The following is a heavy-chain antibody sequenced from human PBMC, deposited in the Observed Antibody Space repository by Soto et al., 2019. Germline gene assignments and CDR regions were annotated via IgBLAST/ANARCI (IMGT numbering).Heavy chain of an antibody. CDR2: FYNSGST. Sequence: SETLSLTCPVSGGSISSYYWSWIRQPPGKGLEWIGYFYNSGSTKYNPSLKSRVAISVDMSKNQFSLKLSSVTAADTAVYYCARDHDYGGNDYWGQGTLVTVSS. V-gene: IGHV4-59*01. J-gene: IGHJ4*02. CDR1: GGSISSYY. CDR3: ARDHDYGGNDY. D-gene: IGHD4-17*01.